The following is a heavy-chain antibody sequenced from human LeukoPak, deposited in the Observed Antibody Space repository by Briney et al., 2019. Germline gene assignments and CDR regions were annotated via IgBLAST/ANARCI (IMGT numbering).Heavy chain of an antibody. D-gene: IGHD2-15*01. J-gene: IGHJ6*02. V-gene: IGHV4-30-4*08. CDR3: ARDHCSGGSCYSANYYYGMDV. Sequence: PSETLSLTCTVSGGSISSGGYYWSWIRQHPGKGLEWIGYIYNSGSTYYNPSLKSRVTISVDTSKNQFSLKLSSVTAADTAVYYCARDHCSGGSCYSANYYYGMDVWGQGTTVTVSS. CDR2: IYNSGST. CDR1: GGSISSGGYY.